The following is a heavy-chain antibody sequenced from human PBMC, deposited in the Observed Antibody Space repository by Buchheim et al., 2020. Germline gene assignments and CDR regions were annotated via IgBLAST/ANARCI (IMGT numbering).Heavy chain of an antibody. J-gene: IGHJ5*02. D-gene: IGHD2-15*01. Sequence: QVQLVQSGAEVKKPGASVKVSCKASGYTFTSYYMHWVRQAPGQGLEWMGIINPSGGSTSYAQKFQGRVTMTRDTSTSTVYMELSSLRSEDTAVYYSARRYCSGGSCINWFDPWGQGTL. CDR1: GYTFTSYY. CDR3: ARRYCSGGSCINWFDP. V-gene: IGHV1-46*01. CDR2: INPSGGST.